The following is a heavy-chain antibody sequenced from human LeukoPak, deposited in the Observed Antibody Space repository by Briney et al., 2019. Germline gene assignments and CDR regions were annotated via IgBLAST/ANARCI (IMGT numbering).Heavy chain of an antibody. V-gene: IGHV4-59*01. CDR3: ARTDPRWYFDY. CDR1: GGSISSYY. CDR2: IYYTGST. Sequence: SETLSLTCTVSGGSISSYYWSWIRQPPGKGLGWIGYIYYTGSTNYNPSLKSRVTISVDTSKNQFSLKLSSVTAADTAVYYCARTDPRWYFDYWGQGTLVTVSS. J-gene: IGHJ4*02.